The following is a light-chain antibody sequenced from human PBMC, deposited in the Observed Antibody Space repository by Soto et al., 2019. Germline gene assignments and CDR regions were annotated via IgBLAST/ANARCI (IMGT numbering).Light chain of an antibody. CDR3: VLYMGSGISV. J-gene: IGLJ3*02. CDR2: STN. CDR1: SGSVSTSYY. V-gene: IGLV8-61*01. Sequence: QAVVTQEPSFSVSPGRTVTLTCGLSSGSVSTSYYPSWYQLTPGQAPRTLIYSTNTRSSGVPNRFSGSILENKAALTITGAQADDASDYYCVLYMGSGISVFGGGTNVTVL.